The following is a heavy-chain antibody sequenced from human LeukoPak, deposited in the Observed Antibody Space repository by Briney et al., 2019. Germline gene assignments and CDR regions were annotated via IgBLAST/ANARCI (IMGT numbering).Heavy chain of an antibody. J-gene: IGHJ5*02. D-gene: IGHD4-11*01. CDR1: GNSFTSYY. V-gene: IGHV1-8*01. Sequence: GASVKVSCKASGNSFTSYYVNWVRQAPGQGLEWMGAVNPDSGDTVYAQKFQGRVTMTRDASISTAYLEMTSLISDDTAVYYCARGRDYFDPWGQGTLVAVSS. CDR3: ARGRDYFDP. CDR2: VNPDSGDT.